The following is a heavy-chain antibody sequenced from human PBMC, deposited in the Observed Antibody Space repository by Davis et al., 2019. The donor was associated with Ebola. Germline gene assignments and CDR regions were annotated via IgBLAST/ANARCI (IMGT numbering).Heavy chain of an antibody. J-gene: IGHJ4*02. D-gene: IGHD3-22*01. CDR2: FYSGGST. CDR3: ARESGGGEAYYYDSSGYYPLGY. Sequence: PGGSLRLSCAASGFTVSSNYINWVRQAPGKGLEWVSFFYSGGSTSYADSVKGRFTISRDNSKNTLYLQMNSLRAEDTAVYYCARESGGGEAYYYDSSGYYPLGYWGQGTLVTVSS. V-gene: IGHV3-53*05. CDR1: GFTVSSNY.